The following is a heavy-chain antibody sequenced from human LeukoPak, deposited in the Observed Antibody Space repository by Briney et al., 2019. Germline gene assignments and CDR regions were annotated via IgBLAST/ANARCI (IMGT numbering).Heavy chain of an antibody. V-gene: IGHV5-51*01. CDR1: GSTFTSHW. J-gene: IGHJ4*02. CDR2: IYPADSET. D-gene: IGHD2-2*01. Sequence: GVSLKISCKDSGSTFTSHWIGWVRQMPGKGLEWMGVIYPADSETTYSPSFQGQVTISADKSISTAYLQWSSLKASGTAMYYCARPTTGCSSTSCYLLFWGQGTLVTVSS. CDR3: ARPTTGCSSTSCYLLF.